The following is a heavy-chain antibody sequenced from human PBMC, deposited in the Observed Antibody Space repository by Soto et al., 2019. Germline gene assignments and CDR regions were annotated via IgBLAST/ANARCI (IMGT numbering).Heavy chain of an antibody. CDR2: IYYSGST. J-gene: IGHJ5*02. V-gene: IGHV4-30-4*01. CDR3: ASCQSYNWFHP. D-gene: IGHD3-10*01. Sequence: SETLSLTCTVSGGSISSGDYYWSWIRQPPGKGLEWIGYIYYSGSTYYNPSLKSRVTISVDTSKNQFSLKLSSVTAADTAVYYCASCQSYNWFHPWGQGTLVTVSS. CDR1: GGSISSGDYY.